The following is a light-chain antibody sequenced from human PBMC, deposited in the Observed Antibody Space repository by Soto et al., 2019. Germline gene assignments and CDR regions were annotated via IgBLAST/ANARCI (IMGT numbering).Light chain of an antibody. CDR1: QSVVTN. CDR3: QQYNNWPQT. Sequence: EIVMTQSPATLSVSPGERATLSCRASQSVVTNLAWYQQKPGQAPRLLIYDASTRATGIPARFSGSGSGTDFTPTISCLQSEDYAVQYCQQYNNWPQTFGQGTKVDIK. J-gene: IGKJ1*01. V-gene: IGKV3-15*01. CDR2: DAS.